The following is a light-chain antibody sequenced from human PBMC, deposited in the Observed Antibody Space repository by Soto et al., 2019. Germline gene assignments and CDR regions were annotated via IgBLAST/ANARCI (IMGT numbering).Light chain of an antibody. CDR3: SAWEDSLSGVV. V-gene: IGLV1-47*01. Sequence: QSVLTQPPSASGTPGQRVTISCSGSSSNIGSNYVYWYQQLPGTAPKLLIYRNNQRPSGVPERCSGSKSGTSASLGISGLRGEDEANYYCSAWEDSLSGVVFGGGTKLTVL. CDR1: SSNIGSNY. CDR2: RNN. J-gene: IGLJ3*02.